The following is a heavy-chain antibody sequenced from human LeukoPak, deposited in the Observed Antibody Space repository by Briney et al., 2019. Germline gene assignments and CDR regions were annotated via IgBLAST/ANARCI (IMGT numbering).Heavy chain of an antibody. CDR2: IWYDGSNK. D-gene: IGHD3-3*01. V-gene: IGHV3-33*01. Sequence: PGGSLRLSCAASGFTFSSYGMHWVRQAPGKGLEWVAVIWYDGSNKYYGDSVKGRFTISRDNSKNTLYLQMNRLRAEDTAVYYCARDRFLEWLEPSYGMDVWGQGTTVTVSS. CDR3: ARDRFLEWLEPSYGMDV. CDR1: GFTFSSYG. J-gene: IGHJ6*02.